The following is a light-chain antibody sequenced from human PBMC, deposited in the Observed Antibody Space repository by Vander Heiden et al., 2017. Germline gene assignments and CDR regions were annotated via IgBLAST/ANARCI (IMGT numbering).Light chain of an antibody. J-gene: IGKJ3*01. CDR3: QQYNNWPSIT. V-gene: IGKV3-15*01. Sequence: EIVMTQSPATLSVSPGERATLSCRASQSVSRNLAWYQQKPGQAPRLLIYDASTRATGIPARFSGSGSGTEFTLTISSLQSEDFAVYYCQQYNNWPSITFGPGTKVDIK. CDR2: DAS. CDR1: QSVSRN.